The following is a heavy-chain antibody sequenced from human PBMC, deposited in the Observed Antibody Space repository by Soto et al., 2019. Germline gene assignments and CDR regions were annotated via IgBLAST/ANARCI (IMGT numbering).Heavy chain of an antibody. CDR2: IKEDGSLK. J-gene: IGHJ4*02. D-gene: IGHD2-2*02. CDR3: VRDSYTAHWHTAGEDY. V-gene: IGHV3-7*01. Sequence: DVQLVESGGGVVQPGGSLRLSCAASGFYITNYWMTWVRQAPGKGPEWVANIKEDGSLKFYVDSVRGRFTISRDNAKNSVYLEMSRLRAEDTAVYYCVRDSYTAHWHTAGEDYWGQGTLVTVSS. CDR1: GFYITNYW.